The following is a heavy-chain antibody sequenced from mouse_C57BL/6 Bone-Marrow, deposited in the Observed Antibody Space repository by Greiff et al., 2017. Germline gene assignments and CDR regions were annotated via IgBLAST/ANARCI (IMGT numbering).Heavy chain of an antibody. D-gene: IGHD2-1*01. Sequence: VQLQQSGAELMKPGASVKLSCKATGYTFTGYWIEWVKQRPGHGLEWIGEILPGSGSTNYNEKFKGKATFTADTSSNTAYLQLSSLTTEDSAIYYCARVGAIYYGNYWYFDVWGTGTTVTVSS. CDR2: ILPGSGST. CDR1: GYTFTGYW. CDR3: ARVGAIYYGNYWYFDV. V-gene: IGHV1-9*01. J-gene: IGHJ1*03.